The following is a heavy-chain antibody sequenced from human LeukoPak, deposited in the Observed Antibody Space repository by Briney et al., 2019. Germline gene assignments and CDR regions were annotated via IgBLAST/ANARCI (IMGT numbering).Heavy chain of an antibody. CDR2: IYYSGST. Sequence: SETLSLTCTVSGGSISSYYWSWIRQPPGKGLEWIGYIYYSGSTNYNPSLKSRVTISVDTSKNQFSLKLSPVTAADTAVYYCARHLEAGSSSWFDPWGQGTLVTVSS. CDR1: GGSISSYY. V-gene: IGHV4-59*08. CDR3: ARHLEAGSSSWFDP. D-gene: IGHD3-10*01. J-gene: IGHJ5*02.